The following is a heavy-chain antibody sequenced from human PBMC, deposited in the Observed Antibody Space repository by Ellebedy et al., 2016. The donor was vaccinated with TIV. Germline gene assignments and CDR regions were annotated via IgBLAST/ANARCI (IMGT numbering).Heavy chain of an antibody. J-gene: IGHJ5*01. D-gene: IGHD4-17*01. CDR3: ARRGSYGDYAVQVNNWFDS. CDR2: IYQDGSER. CDR1: GFSFRSYW. V-gene: IGHV3-7*01. Sequence: GESLKISCAASGFSFRSYWMTWVRQAPGKGLEWVASIYQDGSERFYLDSVKGRFTVSRDNAKNSLYLQMNSLRVEDTAVYYCARRGSYGDYAVQVNNWFDSWGQGTLVTVSS.